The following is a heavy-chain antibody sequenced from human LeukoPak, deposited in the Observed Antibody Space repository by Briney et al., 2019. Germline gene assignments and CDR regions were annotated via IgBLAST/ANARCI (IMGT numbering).Heavy chain of an antibody. J-gene: IGHJ6*02. Sequence: ASVKVSCKTSGYTFTSYAMNWVRQAPGQGLEWMGWINTDTGNPTYAQGFTGRFVFSLDTSVSAAYLQISSLKAEDTAVYYCARAPVTMVRGVIIGSYYGMDVWGQGTTVTVSS. CDR2: INTDTGNP. CDR3: ARAPVTMVRGVIIGSYYGMDV. D-gene: IGHD3-10*01. CDR1: GYTFTSYA. V-gene: IGHV7-4-1*02.